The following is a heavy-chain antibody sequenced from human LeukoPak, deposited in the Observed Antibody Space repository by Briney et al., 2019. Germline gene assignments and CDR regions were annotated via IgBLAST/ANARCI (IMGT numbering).Heavy chain of an antibody. CDR1: GGSISSGGYS. Sequence: PSETLSLTCAVSGGSISSGGYSWSWIRQPPGKGLEWIGYIYHSGSTYYNPSLKSRVTISVDRSKNQFSLKLSSVTAADTAVYYCASFSSGWYSGFDYWGQGTLVTVSS. D-gene: IGHD6-19*01. V-gene: IGHV4-30-2*01. J-gene: IGHJ4*02. CDR3: ASFSSGWYSGFDY. CDR2: IYHSGST.